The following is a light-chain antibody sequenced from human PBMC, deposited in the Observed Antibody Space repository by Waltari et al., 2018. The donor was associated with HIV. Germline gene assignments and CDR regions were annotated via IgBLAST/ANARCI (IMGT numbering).Light chain of an antibody. J-gene: IGLJ3*02. V-gene: IGLV3-21*04. CDR3: QVWDSSNEHVV. CDR1: NIGGKS. CDR2: YNS. Sequence: SYVLTQPPSVSVAPGAAATISCGAWNIGGKSVHWYKQQPGQAPVLVTSYNSDRPSGIPDRISGSNSGHTATLTITSVEAVDEATYYCQVWDSSNEHVVFGGGTELTVL.